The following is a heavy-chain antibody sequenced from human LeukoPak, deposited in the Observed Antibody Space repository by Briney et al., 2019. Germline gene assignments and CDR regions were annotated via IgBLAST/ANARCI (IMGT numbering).Heavy chain of an antibody. D-gene: IGHD2-15*01. J-gene: IGHJ4*02. CDR2: INPNSGGT. V-gene: IGHV1-2*02. Sequence: ASVKVSCKASGYTFTGYYMHWVRQAPGQGLEWMGWINPNSGGTNYAQKFQGRVTMTRDMSISTAYMELSRLRSDDTAVYYCARPYCGGGSCHDYFDYWGQGTLVTVSS. CDR1: GYTFTGYY. CDR3: ARPYCGGGSCHDYFDY.